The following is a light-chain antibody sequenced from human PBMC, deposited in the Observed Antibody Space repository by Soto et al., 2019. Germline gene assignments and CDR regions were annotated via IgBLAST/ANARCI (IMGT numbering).Light chain of an antibody. CDR3: QRHGS. CDR1: QSVSDY. Sequence: IVLTQSTATLSVSPGERATLSCRASQSVSDYLAWYQQKPGQAPRLLIYDALDGPTGIPGRFSASGSGTDFTLTINSLEPEDFALYYCQRHGSVGQGTRLEIK. J-gene: IGKJ5*01. CDR2: DAL. V-gene: IGKV3-11*01.